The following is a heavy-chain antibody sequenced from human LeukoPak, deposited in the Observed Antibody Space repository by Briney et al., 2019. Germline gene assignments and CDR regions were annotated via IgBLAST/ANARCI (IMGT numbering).Heavy chain of an antibody. CDR2: ISYSGST. D-gene: IGHD2-2*01. CDR1: GGSISSNY. J-gene: IGHJ4*02. V-gene: IGHV4-59*07. CDR3: ARSIYQLLRFDY. Sequence: SSDTLSLTCTVSGGSISSNYWSWVRQPPGKGLEWIGYISYSGSTNYNPSLKSRVTISGDTSKNQFSLKLSSVTAADTAVYYCARSIYQLLRFDYWGQGTLVTVSS.